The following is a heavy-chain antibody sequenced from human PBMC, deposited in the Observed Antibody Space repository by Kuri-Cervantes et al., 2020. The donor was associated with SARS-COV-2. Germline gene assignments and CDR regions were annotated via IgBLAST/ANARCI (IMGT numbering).Heavy chain of an antibody. V-gene: IGHV3-30*18. CDR3: AKPGSLRGIIREDQYGLAV. D-gene: IGHD3-10*01. Sequence: GESLKISWVASEFNFRYYGMYWVRQAPGKGLEWLAVISHDGRDTYHGDSVKGRFTISRDNSKNTLYLQMNSLRPEDTAVYYCAKPGSLRGIIREDQYGLAVWGQGTTVTVSS. J-gene: IGHJ6*02. CDR2: ISHDGRDT. CDR1: EFNFRYYG.